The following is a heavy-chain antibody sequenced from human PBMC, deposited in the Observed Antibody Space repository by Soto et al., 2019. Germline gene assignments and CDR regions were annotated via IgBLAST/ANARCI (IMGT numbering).Heavy chain of an antibody. D-gene: IGHD3-3*01. CDR2: INRKIDGETT. CDR3: TADHWS. J-gene: IGHJ4*02. V-gene: IGHV3-15*01. Sequence: GGPLRLSCVVFEYTFSDAWMSWVRQAPGKGLEWVARINRKIDGETTDYAAPVEGRFTIARDDSNNTLYSQMSSLKIEDAAVYFCTADHWSWGQGTLVTVSS. CDR1: EYTFSDAW.